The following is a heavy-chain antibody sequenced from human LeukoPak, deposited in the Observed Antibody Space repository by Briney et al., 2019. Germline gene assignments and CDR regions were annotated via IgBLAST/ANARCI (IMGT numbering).Heavy chain of an antibody. CDR3: ATNTMFRGIHAFDI. Sequence: GESLKFSCKGSGYSFTSYCIGWVRQMPGKGLEWMGIIYPGDSDTRYSPSFQGQVTISADKSISTAYLQWSSLKASDSAMYYCATNTMFRGIHAFDIWGQGTLVTVSS. V-gene: IGHV5-51*01. CDR1: GYSFTSYC. CDR2: IYPGDSDT. J-gene: IGHJ3*02. D-gene: IGHD3-10*01.